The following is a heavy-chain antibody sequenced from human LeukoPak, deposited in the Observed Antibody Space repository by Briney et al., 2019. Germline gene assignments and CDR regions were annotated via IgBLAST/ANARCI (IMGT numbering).Heavy chain of an antibody. CDR1: GFTFSSYS. CDR3: AKDQLTQGGFGELLWSFDY. D-gene: IGHD3-10*01. J-gene: IGHJ4*02. Sequence: GGSLRLSCTTSGFTFSSYSMNWVRQAPGKGLEWVSSISSSSSYIYYADSVKGRFTISRDNAKNTLYLQMNSLRAEDTAVYYCAKDQLTQGGFGELLWSFDYWGQGTLVTVSS. CDR2: ISSSSSYI. V-gene: IGHV3-21*01.